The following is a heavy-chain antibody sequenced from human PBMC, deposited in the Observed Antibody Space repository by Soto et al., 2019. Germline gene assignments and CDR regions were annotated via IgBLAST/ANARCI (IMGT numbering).Heavy chain of an antibody. D-gene: IGHD2-21*02. Sequence: VPLLESGGGLVQPGGSLRLSCAASGFTFSSYAMSWVRQAPGKGLEWVSAISGSGGSTYYADSVKGRFTISRDNSQNTLYLQMNSLRAEDTAVYYCAKFLWGDDHRDYWGQGTLVTVSS. J-gene: IGHJ4*02. CDR1: GFTFSSYA. CDR3: AKFLWGDDHRDY. CDR2: ISGSGGST. V-gene: IGHV3-23*01.